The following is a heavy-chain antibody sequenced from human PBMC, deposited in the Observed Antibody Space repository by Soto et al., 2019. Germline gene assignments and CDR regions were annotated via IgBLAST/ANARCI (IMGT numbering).Heavy chain of an antibody. J-gene: IGHJ6*02. V-gene: IGHV4-4*02. CDR2: INHRGSA. Sequence: PSETLSLTCAVSGASXSSTYWWSWVRQPPGKGPEWIGEINHRGSANYNPSLKSRVTMSLDISKSQFSLRLTSVTAADTAVYYCARDLGAAAGPITYYYYYGMDVWGQGTTVTVS. D-gene: IGHD6-13*01. CDR1: GASXSSTYW. CDR3: ARDLGAAAGPITYYYYYGMDV.